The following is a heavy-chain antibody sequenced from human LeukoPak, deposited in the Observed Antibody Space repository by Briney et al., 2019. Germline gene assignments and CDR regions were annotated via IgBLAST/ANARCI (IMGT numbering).Heavy chain of an antibody. CDR3: AKAGVTMIVVVITTFDY. CDR2: ISGSGGST. V-gene: IGHV3-23*01. J-gene: IGHJ4*02. Sequence: GSLRLSCVASGFTVSSNYMSWVRQAPGKGLEWVSAISGSGGSTYYADSVKGRFTISRDNSKNTLYLQMNSLRAEDTAVYYCAKAGVTMIVVVITTFDYWGQGTLVTVSS. CDR1: GFTVSSNY. D-gene: IGHD3-22*01.